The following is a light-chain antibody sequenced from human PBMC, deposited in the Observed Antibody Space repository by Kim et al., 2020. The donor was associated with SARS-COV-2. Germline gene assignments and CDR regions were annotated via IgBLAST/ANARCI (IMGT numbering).Light chain of an antibody. CDR1: SSDVGSYNF. CDR2: DVS. Sequence: QSALSQPRSVSGSPGQSVTISCTGTSSDVGSYNFVSWYQQHPGKAPKLLIYDVSERPSGVSYRFSGSKSGNTASLTISGRQTEDEADYYCCSYAFTYRGVFGGGTQLTVL. J-gene: IGLJ3*02. CDR3: CSYAFTYRGV. V-gene: IGLV2-11*01.